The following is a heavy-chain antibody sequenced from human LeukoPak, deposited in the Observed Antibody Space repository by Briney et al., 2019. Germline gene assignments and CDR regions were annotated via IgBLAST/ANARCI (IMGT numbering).Heavy chain of an antibody. D-gene: IGHD5-24*01. V-gene: IGHV3-23*01. J-gene: IGHJ4*02. CDR1: GFTFSSYA. CDR2: ISGSGGST. Sequence: GGSLRLSCAASGFTFSSYAMSWVRQAPGKGLEWVSAISGSGGSTYYADSVKGRFTISRDNSKNTLYLQMNSLRAEDTVVYYCAKDLKMTNYFDYWGQGTLVTVSS. CDR3: AKDLKMTNYFDY.